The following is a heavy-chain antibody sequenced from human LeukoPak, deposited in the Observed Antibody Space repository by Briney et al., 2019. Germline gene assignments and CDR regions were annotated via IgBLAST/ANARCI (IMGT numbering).Heavy chain of an antibody. D-gene: IGHD2-2*01. Sequence: SETLSLTCTVSGGSISNYYWSWIRQPPGKGLEWIGRIYTSGSTNYNPSLKSRVTISVDTSKNQFSLKLSSVTAADTAVYYCARVGCSSTSCYEDYWGQGTLVTVSS. CDR3: ARVGCSSTSCYEDY. J-gene: IGHJ4*02. CDR1: GGSISNYY. V-gene: IGHV4-4*08. CDR2: IYTSGST.